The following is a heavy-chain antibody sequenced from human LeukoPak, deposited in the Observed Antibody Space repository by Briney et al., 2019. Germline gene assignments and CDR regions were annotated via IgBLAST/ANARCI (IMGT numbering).Heavy chain of an antibody. D-gene: IGHD4-17*01. J-gene: IGHJ4*02. CDR2: ISRDGSKQ. Sequence: GRSLRLSCAASEFTFENYAIHWVRQAPGKGLEWVALISRDGSKQYYADSVKGRFTISRDNSKNTLYLQMNSLRAEDTAVYYCAKGSTVTTRTPFDYWGQGTLVTVSS. CDR3: AKGSTVTTRTPFDY. CDR1: EFTFENYA. V-gene: IGHV3-30-3*01.